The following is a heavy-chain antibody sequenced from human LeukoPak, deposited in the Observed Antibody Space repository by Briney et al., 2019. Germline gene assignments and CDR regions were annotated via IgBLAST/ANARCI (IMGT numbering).Heavy chain of an antibody. D-gene: IGHD3-3*01. J-gene: IGHJ6*03. CDR1: GGFISNHY. CDR3: ARYIRSSHYYMDV. V-gene: IGHV4-59*11. Sequence: PSETLSLTCTVSGGFISNHYWSWMRQSPGKGLEWIGYIYYSGSTNYNPSLKSRVTISADTSKDQISLNLHSVTAADTAVYYCARYIRSSHYYMDVWGKGTTVTVSS. CDR2: IYYSGST.